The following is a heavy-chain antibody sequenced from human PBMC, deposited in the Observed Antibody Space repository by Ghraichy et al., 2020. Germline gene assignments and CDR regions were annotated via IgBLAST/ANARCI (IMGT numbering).Heavy chain of an antibody. J-gene: IGHJ6*02. Sequence: GGSLRLSCAASGFTFSSYGMHWVRQAPGKGLEWVAVIWYDGSNKYYADSVKGRFTISRDNSKNTLYLQMNSLRAEDTAVYYWARDLILLWFGSQYYYGMDVWGQGTTVTVSS. D-gene: IGHD3-10*01. CDR1: GFTFSSYG. CDR3: ARDLILLWFGSQYYYGMDV. CDR2: IWYDGSNK. V-gene: IGHV3-33*01.